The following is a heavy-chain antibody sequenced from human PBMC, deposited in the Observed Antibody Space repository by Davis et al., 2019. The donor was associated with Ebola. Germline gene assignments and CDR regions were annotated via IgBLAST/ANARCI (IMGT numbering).Heavy chain of an antibody. J-gene: IGHJ4*02. CDR1: GGTFSGSA. D-gene: IGHD4-17*01. V-gene: IGHV3-73*01. CDR3: SMTTVTTANSVDY. CDR2: IRSKANSYAT. Sequence: KVSCKASGGTFSGSAMHWVRQASGKGLEWVGRIRSKANSYATAYAASVKGRFTISRDDSKNTAYLQMNSLKTEDTAVYYCSMTTVTTANSVDYWGQGTLVTVSS.